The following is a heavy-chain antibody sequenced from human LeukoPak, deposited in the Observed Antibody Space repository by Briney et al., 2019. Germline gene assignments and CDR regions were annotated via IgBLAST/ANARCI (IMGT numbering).Heavy chain of an antibody. CDR1: GGSISSSSYY. CDR3: ARERAGTTFVFSRDFRYFDY. D-gene: IGHD1-7*01. J-gene: IGHJ4*02. CDR2: IYYSGST. V-gene: IGHV4-39*07. Sequence: SETLSLTCTVSGGSISSSSYYWGWIRQPPGKGLEWIGSIYYSGSTYYNPSLKSRVTISVDTSKNQFSLKLSSVTAADTAVYYCARERAGTTFVFSRDFRYFDYWGQGTLVTVSS.